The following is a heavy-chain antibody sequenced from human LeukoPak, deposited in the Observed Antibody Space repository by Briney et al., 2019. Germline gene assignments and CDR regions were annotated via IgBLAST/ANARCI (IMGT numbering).Heavy chain of an antibody. V-gene: IGHV1-2*02. CDR3: ARDRNSGTYYEYAFDI. D-gene: IGHD1-26*01. CDR2: INPNSGGT. J-gene: IGHJ3*02. CDR1: GYIFTGYY. Sequence: GASVKVSCKASGYIFTGYYMHWVRQAPGQGLEWMGWINPNSGGTSYAQKFQGRVTMTRDTFISAAYMELSRLRSDDTAVYYCARDRNSGTYYEYAFDIWGQGTMVTVSS.